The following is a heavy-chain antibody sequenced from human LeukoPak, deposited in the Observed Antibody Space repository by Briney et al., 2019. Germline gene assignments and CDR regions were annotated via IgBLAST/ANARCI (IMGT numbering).Heavy chain of an antibody. V-gene: IGHV3-48*03. CDR2: ISSSGSTI. CDR3: ARDKKITEFDM. J-gene: IGHJ3*02. Sequence: PGGSLRLSCAASGFTFSSYEMNWVRQAPGKGLEWVSYISSSGSTIYYADSVEGRFTISRDNAKNSLYLQMKSLRAEDTAVYYCARDKKITEFDMWGQGTMVTVSS. CDR1: GFTFSSYE. D-gene: IGHD3-16*01.